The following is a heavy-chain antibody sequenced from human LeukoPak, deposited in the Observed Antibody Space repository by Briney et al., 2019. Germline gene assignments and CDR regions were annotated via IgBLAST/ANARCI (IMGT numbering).Heavy chain of an antibody. Sequence: SETLSLTCTVSGDSISSHYWSWMRQPPGKGLEWIGYVYHTGSTNYNPSLKSRVTISVDMSKNEFSLKLSSVTAADTAVYYCAREQQWPPWGFDPWGQGTLVTVSS. CDR2: VYHTGST. V-gene: IGHV4-59*11. CDR1: GDSISSHY. D-gene: IGHD6-19*01. CDR3: AREQQWPPWGFDP. J-gene: IGHJ5*02.